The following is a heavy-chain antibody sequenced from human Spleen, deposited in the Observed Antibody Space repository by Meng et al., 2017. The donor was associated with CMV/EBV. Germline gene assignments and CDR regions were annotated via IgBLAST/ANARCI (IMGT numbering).Heavy chain of an antibody. V-gene: IGHV1-69*02. J-gene: IGHJ6*02. D-gene: IGHD1-1*01. CDR2: ISPALDIT. CDR1: GGTFGTYS. CDR3: ARTGRGTTVPLGHYYAMDV. Sequence: SVQVSCKASGGTFGTYSISWVRQAPGQGLEGMGRISPALDITNYHQKFQGRVTITADKTTNTVYMELTSLRSEDTAVFYCARTGRGTTVPLGHYYAMDVWGQGTTVTVSS.